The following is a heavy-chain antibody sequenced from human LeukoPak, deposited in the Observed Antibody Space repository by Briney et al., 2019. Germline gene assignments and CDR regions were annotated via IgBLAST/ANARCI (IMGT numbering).Heavy chain of an antibody. Sequence: PGGSLRLSCAASGVTFSGYSMNWVRQAPGKGLEWVSSISSSSSYIYYADSVKGRFTISRDNAKNSLYLQMNSLRAEDTAVYYRAREYTGGWYKDFDYWGQGTLVAVSS. CDR3: AREYTGGWYKDFDY. J-gene: IGHJ4*02. D-gene: IGHD6-19*01. V-gene: IGHV3-21*01. CDR1: GVTFSGYS. CDR2: ISSSSSYI.